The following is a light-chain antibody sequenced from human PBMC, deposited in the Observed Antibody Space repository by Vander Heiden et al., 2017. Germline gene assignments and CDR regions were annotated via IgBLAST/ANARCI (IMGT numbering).Light chain of an antibody. CDR2: KAS. J-gene: IGKJ1*01. V-gene: IGKV1-5*03. CDR3: QQYNSRRT. CDR1: QSISSW. Sequence: DIQMTQSPSTLSASVGDRVTITCRASQSISSWLAWYQQKPGKAPKLLIYKASSLESGVPSRFSGSGSGTECTLTISSLQPDDFATYYCQQYNSRRTFGQGTKVEIK.